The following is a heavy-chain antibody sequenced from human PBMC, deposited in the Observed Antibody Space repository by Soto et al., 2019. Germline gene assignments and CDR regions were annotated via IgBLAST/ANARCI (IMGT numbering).Heavy chain of an antibody. CDR3: TFDPRFAGWRFHY. D-gene: IGHD6-19*01. Sequence: GGSLRLSCAASGFTFSSYGMHWVRQAPGKGLEWVAVIWYDGSNKYYADSVKGRFTISRDNSKNTLYLQMNSLRAEDTAVYYCTFDPRFAGWRFHYSGPAPLGTVSS. CDR2: IWYDGSNK. J-gene: IGHJ4*02. CDR1: GFTFSSYG. V-gene: IGHV3-33*01.